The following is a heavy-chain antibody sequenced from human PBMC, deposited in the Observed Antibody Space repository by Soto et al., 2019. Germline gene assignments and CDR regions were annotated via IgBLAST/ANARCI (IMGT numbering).Heavy chain of an antibody. V-gene: IGHV3-23*01. CDR1: GFSFRNYA. CDR2: LTGSSSNT. J-gene: IGHJ4*02. Sequence: LRLSCAASGFSFRNYAMSWVRQAPGKGLEWISTLTGSSSNTYYADSVKGRFAISRDNSRNTLYLQMHSLTAEDTAVYYCANGRATYGLLTHDYWGQGTLVTVSS. D-gene: IGHD3-9*01. CDR3: ANGRATYGLLTHDY.